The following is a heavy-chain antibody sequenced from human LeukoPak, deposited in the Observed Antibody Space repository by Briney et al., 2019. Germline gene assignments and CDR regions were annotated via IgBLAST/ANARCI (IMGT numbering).Heavy chain of an antibody. Sequence: GRSLRLSCAASGFTFSSYAMSWVRQAPGKGLEWVSSISAGGGSTYYADSAKGRFTISRDSARNTLYLQLNSLRADDTAVYYCASLNRAGILDYWGLGTLVTVSS. J-gene: IGHJ4*02. D-gene: IGHD1/OR15-1a*01. V-gene: IGHV3-23*01. CDR2: ISAGGGST. CDR1: GFTFSSYA. CDR3: ASLNRAGILDY.